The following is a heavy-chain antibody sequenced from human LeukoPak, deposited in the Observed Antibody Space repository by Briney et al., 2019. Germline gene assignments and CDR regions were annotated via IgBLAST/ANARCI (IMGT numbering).Heavy chain of an antibody. CDR2: IYYSGST. CDR1: GGSISSGGYY. Sequence: SETLSLTCTVSGGSISSGGYYWSWIRQHPGKGLEWIGYIYYSGSTYYNPSLKNRVTISVDTSKNQFSLKLSSVTAADTAVYYCARDQVAGNWFDPWGQGTLVTVSS. D-gene: IGHD6-19*01. J-gene: IGHJ5*02. V-gene: IGHV4-31*03. CDR3: ARDQVAGNWFDP.